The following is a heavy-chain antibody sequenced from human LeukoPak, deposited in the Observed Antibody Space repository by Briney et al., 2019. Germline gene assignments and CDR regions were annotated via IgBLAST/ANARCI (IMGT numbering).Heavy chain of an antibody. V-gene: IGHV3-23*01. CDR1: GFTFSSYA. CDR2: ISGSGGST. CDR3: AKEPNPDLLEWLWDP. J-gene: IGHJ5*02. Sequence: GGSLRLPCAASGFTFSSYAMSWVRQAPGKGLEWVSAISGSGGSTYYADSVKGRFTISRDNSKNTLYLQMNSLRAEDTAVYYCAKEPNPDLLEWLWDPWGQGTLVTVSS. D-gene: IGHD3-3*01.